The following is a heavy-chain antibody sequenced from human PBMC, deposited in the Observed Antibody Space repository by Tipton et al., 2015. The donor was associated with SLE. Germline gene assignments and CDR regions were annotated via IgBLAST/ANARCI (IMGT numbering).Heavy chain of an antibody. Sequence: SLRLSCVASGFSFGGYAMTWVRQAPGKGLEWVSGVKWNGRTTAYAASVKGRFTISRDNAQNSLYLEMSSLRAEDTALYYCARERDYDFWSGSDSWGPGTLVTVSS. CDR2: VKWNGRTT. CDR3: ARERDYDFWSGSDS. J-gene: IGHJ4*02. V-gene: IGHV3-20*04. CDR1: GFSFGGYA. D-gene: IGHD3-3*01.